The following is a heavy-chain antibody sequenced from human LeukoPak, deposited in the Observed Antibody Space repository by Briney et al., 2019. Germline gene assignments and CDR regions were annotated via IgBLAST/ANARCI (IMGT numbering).Heavy chain of an antibody. CDR1: GFTFSTYS. J-gene: IGHJ4*02. D-gene: IGHD3-22*01. V-gene: IGHV3-48*02. CDR2: ISSSISTI. CDR3: AREVGRIGSSGYYFDY. Sequence: PGGSLRLSCAASGFTFSTYSMNWVRQAPGKGLEWVSYISSSISTIYYADSVKGRFTISRDNAKDSLYLQMNSLRDGDTAVYYCAREVGRIGSSGYYFDYWGQGTLVTVSS.